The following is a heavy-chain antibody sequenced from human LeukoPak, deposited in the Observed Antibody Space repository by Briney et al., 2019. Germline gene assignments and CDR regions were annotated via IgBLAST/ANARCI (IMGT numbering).Heavy chain of an antibody. Sequence: GGSLRLSCAASGFTFSSYWMTWVRQAPGKGLEWVAHVKPDGSEKSYVDSVKGRFTISRDNAQNSLYLQMNSLRAEDTAVYYCARDNVFDYWGQGTLATVSS. CDR3: ARDNVFDY. CDR1: GFTFSSYW. CDR2: VKPDGSEK. J-gene: IGHJ4*02. V-gene: IGHV3-7*01.